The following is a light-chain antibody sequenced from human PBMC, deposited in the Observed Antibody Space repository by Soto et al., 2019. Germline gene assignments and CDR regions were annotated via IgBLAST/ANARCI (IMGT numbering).Light chain of an antibody. V-gene: IGKV3-20*01. CDR3: QQFDRSLPSWT. CDR1: QSVSSNY. J-gene: IGKJ1*01. CDR2: GAS. Sequence: ETVLTQSPGTLSLSPGERATLSCRASQSVSSNYLAWYQHIPGQAPRLLIYGASTRATGIPDRFSGSGSGTDFTLTISRLEPEDFAVYYCQQFDRSLPSWTFGQGTTVE.